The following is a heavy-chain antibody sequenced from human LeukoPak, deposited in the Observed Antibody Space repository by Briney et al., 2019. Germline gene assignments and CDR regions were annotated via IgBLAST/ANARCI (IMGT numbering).Heavy chain of an antibody. J-gene: IGHJ6*03. V-gene: IGHV3-15*01. CDR2: IKSKTDGGTT. CDR3: TTSYYYYYMDV. Sequence: PGGSLRLSCAASGFTFSNAWMSWVRQAPGKRLEWVGRIKSKTDGGTTDYAAPVKGRFTISRDDSKNTLYLQMNSLKTEDTAVYYCTTSYYYYYMDVWGKGTTVTVSS. CDR1: GFTFSNAW.